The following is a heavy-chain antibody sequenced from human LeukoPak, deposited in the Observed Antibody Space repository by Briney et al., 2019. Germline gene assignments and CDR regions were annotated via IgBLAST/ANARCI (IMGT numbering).Heavy chain of an antibody. V-gene: IGHV4-59*08. Sequence: SETLSLTCTVSGGSISSYYWSWIRQPPGKGLEWVGYIYYSGSTNYNPSLKSRVTISVDTSKNQFSLKLSSVTAADTAVYYCARTYYYDSSGYYPFDYWGQETLVTVSS. D-gene: IGHD3-22*01. J-gene: IGHJ4*02. CDR3: ARTYYYDSSGYYPFDY. CDR1: GGSISSYY. CDR2: IYYSGST.